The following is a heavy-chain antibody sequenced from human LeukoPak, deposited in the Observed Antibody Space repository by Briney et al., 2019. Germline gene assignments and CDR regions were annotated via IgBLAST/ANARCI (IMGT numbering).Heavy chain of an antibody. CDR2: IYSSGST. Sequence: SETLSLTCTVSGGSISSYYWTWIRQPAGEGLEWIGQIYSSGSTNYSPSLTSRVTISADTSKNQFFLKINSVTAADTAVYYCARASGSVIYYNSCDSWGQGILVVVSS. V-gene: IGHV4-4*07. CDR1: GGSISSYY. CDR3: ARASGSVIYYNSCDS. J-gene: IGHJ5*01. D-gene: IGHD3-10*01.